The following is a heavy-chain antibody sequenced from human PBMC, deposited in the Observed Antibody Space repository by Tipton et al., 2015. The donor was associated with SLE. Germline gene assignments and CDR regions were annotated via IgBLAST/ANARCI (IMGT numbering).Heavy chain of an antibody. CDR1: NGSISSSPYY. J-gene: IGHJ6*03. CDR3: ARGPYYYMDV. Sequence: TLSLTCTVSNGSISSSPYYWGWIRQSPGKGLEWVGSMYYSGSTYYNPSLKSRVIMSVDTSRNQCSLNLTSVTAADTAVYYCARGPYYYMDVWGKGTTVTVSS. CDR2: MYYSGST. V-gene: IGHV4-39*07.